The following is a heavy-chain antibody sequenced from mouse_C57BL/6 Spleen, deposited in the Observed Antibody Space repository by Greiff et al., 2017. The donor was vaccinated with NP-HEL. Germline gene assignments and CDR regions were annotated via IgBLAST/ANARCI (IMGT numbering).Heavy chain of an antibody. Sequence: VKLMESGAELVRPGASVTLSCKASGYTFTDYEMHWVKQTPVHGLEWIGAIDPETGGTTYNQKFKAKATLTVDKSSSTAYMQLKSLTSEDSAVYYCARSRDYDGYAMDYWGQGTSVTVSS. V-gene: IGHV1-15*01. CDR3: ARSRDYDGYAMDY. D-gene: IGHD2-4*01. J-gene: IGHJ4*01. CDR2: IDPETGGT. CDR1: GYTFTDYE.